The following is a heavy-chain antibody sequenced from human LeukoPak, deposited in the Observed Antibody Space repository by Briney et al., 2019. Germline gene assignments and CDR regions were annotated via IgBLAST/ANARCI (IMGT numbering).Heavy chain of an antibody. J-gene: IGHJ4*02. CDR2: IKSKIDGGTT. V-gene: IGHV3-15*01. Sequence: GGSLRLSCAASEFTFSNAWMRWVRQAPGKVLEWVGRIKSKIDGGTTDYAAPVKGRFTISSDDSKNTLYLQMNSLKTEDTAVYYCNGDWLPSDYWGQGTVVTVSS. CDR3: NGDWLPSDY. D-gene: IGHD3/OR15-3a*01. CDR1: EFTFSNAW.